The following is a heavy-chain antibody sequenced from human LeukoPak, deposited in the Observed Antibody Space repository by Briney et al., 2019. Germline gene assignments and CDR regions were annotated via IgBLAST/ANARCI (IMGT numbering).Heavy chain of an antibody. CDR3: AREVRSPGTPNWFDP. Sequence: GGSLRLSCAASGFTFISYAMHWVRQAPGKGLEWVAVISYDGSNKYYADSVKGRFTISRDNSKNPLYLQMNSLRAEDTAVYYCAREVRSPGTPNWFDPWGQGTLVTVSS. CDR2: ISYDGSNK. J-gene: IGHJ5*02. V-gene: IGHV3-30*04. CDR1: GFTFISYA.